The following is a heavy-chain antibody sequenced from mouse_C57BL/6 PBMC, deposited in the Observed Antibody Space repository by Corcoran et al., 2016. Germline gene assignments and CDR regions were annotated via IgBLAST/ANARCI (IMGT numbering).Heavy chain of an antibody. CDR1: GYSITSGYY. Sequence: DVQLQESGPGLVKPSQALSLTCSVTGYSITSGYYWNWIRQFPGNKLEWMGYISYDGSNNYNPSLKNRISITRDTSKNQFFLKLNSVTTEDTATYYCARVGHEAWFAYWGQGTLVTVSA. J-gene: IGHJ3*01. V-gene: IGHV3-6*01. CDR2: ISYDGSN. CDR3: ARVGHEAWFAY. D-gene: IGHD3-3*01.